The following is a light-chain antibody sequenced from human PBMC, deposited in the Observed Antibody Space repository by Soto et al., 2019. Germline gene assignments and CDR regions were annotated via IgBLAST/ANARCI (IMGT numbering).Light chain of an antibody. J-gene: IGLJ3*02. V-gene: IGLV1-44*01. CDR1: SPNIGSNI. Sequence: QSVLTQPPSASGTPGQRVTISCSGSSPNIGSNIVNWYQQLPGTAPKLLIYGAYQRPSGVPDRLSGSKSGTSASLAIRGLQSEDEADYYCAAWDDTLDGVVFGGGTKLTVL. CDR3: AAWDDTLDGVV. CDR2: GAY.